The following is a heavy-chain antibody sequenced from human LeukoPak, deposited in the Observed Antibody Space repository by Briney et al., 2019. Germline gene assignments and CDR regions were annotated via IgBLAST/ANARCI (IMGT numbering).Heavy chain of an antibody. D-gene: IGHD2-8*02. CDR1: GGSISSYY. J-gene: IGHJ4*02. V-gene: IGHV4-59*08. CDR3: AGHHPRNTVDF. Sequence: SETLSLTCTVSGGSISSYYWSWIRQPPGKGLEWTAYVSDIGSINYNPSLKSRVTISLDTSKNQFSLKLSSVTAADTAVYYCAGHHPRNTVDFWGQGTLVTVSS. CDR2: VSDIGSI.